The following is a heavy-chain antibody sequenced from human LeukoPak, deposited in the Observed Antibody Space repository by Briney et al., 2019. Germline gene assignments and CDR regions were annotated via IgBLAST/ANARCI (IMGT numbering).Heavy chain of an antibody. CDR2: IKSKTDGGTI. D-gene: IGHD3-10*01. J-gene: IGHJ3*02. V-gene: IGHV3-15*01. Sequence: PGGSLRLSCAASGFTFSKVWMSWVRQAPGKGLEWVGRIKSKTDGGTIDYAAPVKGRFTISRDDSKDTLFLQMNSLKTEDTAVYYCTTGAGGSDDAFDIWGQGTMVTVSS. CDR3: TTGAGGSDDAFDI. CDR1: GFTFSKVW.